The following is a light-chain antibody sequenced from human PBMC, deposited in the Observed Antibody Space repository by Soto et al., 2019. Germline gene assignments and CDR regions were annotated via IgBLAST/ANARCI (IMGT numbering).Light chain of an antibody. Sequence: DIQMTQSPSTLSASVGDRVTITCRASQSISSWLAWYQQKPGKAPKLPIYKASSLESGVPSRFSGSGSGTEFTLTISSLQPDDSATYYCQQFDTYPWTFGQGTKVEIK. CDR3: QQFDTYPWT. CDR1: QSISSW. CDR2: KAS. J-gene: IGKJ1*01. V-gene: IGKV1-5*03.